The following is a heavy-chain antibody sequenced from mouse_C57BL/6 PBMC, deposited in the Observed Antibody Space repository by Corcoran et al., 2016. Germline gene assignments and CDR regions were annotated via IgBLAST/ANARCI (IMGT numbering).Heavy chain of an antibody. D-gene: IGHD1-1*01. CDR3: AREGGSSPFDY. CDR2: INTYSGVP. CDR1: GYTFTTYG. V-gene: IGHV9-3*01. Sequence: QIQLVQSGPELKKPGETVKISCKASGYTFTTYGMSWVKQAPGKGLKWMGWINTYSGVPTYADDFKGRFAFSLETSASTAYLQINNLKNEDTATYFCAREGGSSPFDYSGQGTTLTVSS. J-gene: IGHJ2*01.